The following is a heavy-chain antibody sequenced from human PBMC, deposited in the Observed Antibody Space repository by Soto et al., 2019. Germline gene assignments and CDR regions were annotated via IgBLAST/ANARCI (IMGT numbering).Heavy chain of an antibody. V-gene: IGHV4-38-2*01. J-gene: IGHJ5*02. CDR2: IYYSGST. Sequence: PSETLVPHLRYLWLLHQQWLLLGLDPAAPRKGLEWIGSIYYSGSTYYNPSLKSRVTISVDTSKNQFSLKLSSVTAADTAVYYCARHCVLRGFWSDGGWFDPWGQGTLVTVSS. D-gene: IGHD3-3*01. CDR3: ARHCVLRGFWSDGGWFDP. CDR1: LLHQQWLL.